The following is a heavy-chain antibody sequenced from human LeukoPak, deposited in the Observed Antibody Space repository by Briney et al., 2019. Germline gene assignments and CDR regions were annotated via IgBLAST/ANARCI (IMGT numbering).Heavy chain of an antibody. CDR1: GFTIGPYA. Sequence: GALRLSCAASGFTIGPYAMYWVRQGPGGGLEWVSVIKADGSGTFYADSVRGRFTTSRDNSKNSLYLQMNSLTREDTALYYCATWAFYHNLDVWGQGTTVIVSS. J-gene: IGHJ6*02. D-gene: IGHD2/OR15-2a*01. CDR2: IKADGSGT. V-gene: IGHV3-43*02. CDR3: ATWAFYHNLDV.